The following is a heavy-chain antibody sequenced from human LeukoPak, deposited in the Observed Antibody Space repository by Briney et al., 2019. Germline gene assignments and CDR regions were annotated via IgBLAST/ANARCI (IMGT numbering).Heavy chain of an antibody. D-gene: IGHD6-13*01. CDR2: IYYSGST. CDR3: AREIAAAGTIDY. J-gene: IGHJ4*02. CDR1: GGSISSYY. Sequence: SETLSLTCTVSGGSISSYYWSWIRQPPGKGLEWIGYIYYSGSTDYNPSLKSRVTISVDTSKNQFSLKLSSVTAADTAVYYCAREIAAAGTIDYWGQGTLVTVSS. V-gene: IGHV4-59*01.